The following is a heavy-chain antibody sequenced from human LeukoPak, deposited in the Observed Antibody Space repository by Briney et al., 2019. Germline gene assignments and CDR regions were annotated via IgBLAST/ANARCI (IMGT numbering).Heavy chain of an antibody. V-gene: IGHV4-59*02. CDR1: GGSVSTYY. D-gene: IGHD6-19*01. CDR3: ARDSGSHTY. J-gene: IGHJ4*02. Sequence: PSETLSLTCTVSGGSVSTYYWSWIRQPPGKGLEWIGYIYYTVSTNYNPSLKSRITISVDTSKNQFSLKLRSVTAADTAVYYCARDSGSHTYWGQGTLVTVSS. CDR2: IYYTVST.